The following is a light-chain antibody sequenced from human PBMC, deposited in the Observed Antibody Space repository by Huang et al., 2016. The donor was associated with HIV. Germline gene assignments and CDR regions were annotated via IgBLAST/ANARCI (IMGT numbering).Light chain of an antibody. CDR1: QDINKY. Sequence: DIQMTQSQSSLSASVGDRVTITCQASQDINKYLAWYHQNPGKAPKLLIYDAAKLETGVPSRFSGSGSGTTFTFTISSLQPEDIATYYCQQYHALPVTFGGGTKVEIK. CDR2: DAA. CDR3: QQYHALPVT. J-gene: IGKJ4*01. V-gene: IGKV1-33*01.